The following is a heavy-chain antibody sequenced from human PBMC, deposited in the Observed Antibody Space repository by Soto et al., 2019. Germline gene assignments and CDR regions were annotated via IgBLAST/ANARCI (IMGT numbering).Heavy chain of an antibody. CDR1: GFTFSSYW. CDR2: INSDGSST. CDR3: ARQYGYSSGSYDY. D-gene: IGHD6-25*01. V-gene: IGHV3-74*01. Sequence: GGSMRLSCAASGFTFSSYWMHWVRQAPGKGLVWVSRINSDGSSTSYADSVKGRFTISRDNAKNTLYLQMNSLRAEDTAVYYCARQYGYSSGSYDYWGQGTLVTSPQ. J-gene: IGHJ4*02.